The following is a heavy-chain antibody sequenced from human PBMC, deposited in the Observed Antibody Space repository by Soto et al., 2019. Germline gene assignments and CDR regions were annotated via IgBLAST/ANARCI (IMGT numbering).Heavy chain of an antibody. J-gene: IGHJ5*02. CDR3: ARDRRGYCSSTSCQNSWFDP. V-gene: IGHV1-69*13. D-gene: IGHD2-2*01. CDR1: GGTFSSYA. Sequence: SVKVSCKASGGTFSSYAISWVRQAPGQRLEWMGGIIPIFGTANYAQKFQGRVTITADESTSTAYMELSSLRSEDTAVYYCARDRRGYCSSTSCQNSWFDPWGQ. CDR2: IIPIFGTA.